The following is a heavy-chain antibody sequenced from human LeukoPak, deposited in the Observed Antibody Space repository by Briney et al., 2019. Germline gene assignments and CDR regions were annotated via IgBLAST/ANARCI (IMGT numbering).Heavy chain of an antibody. V-gene: IGHV4-61*02. Sequence: PSETLSLTCTVSGGSISSGSDYWSWIRQPAGKGLEWIGRIYTSGSTNYNPSLKSRVTISVDTSKNQFSLKLSSVTAADTAVYYCARAYSGYDSSGYYLGDWFDPWGQGTLVTVSS. J-gene: IGHJ5*02. CDR3: ARAYSGYDSSGYYLGDWFDP. CDR2: IYTSGST. D-gene: IGHD3-22*01. CDR1: GGSISSGSDY.